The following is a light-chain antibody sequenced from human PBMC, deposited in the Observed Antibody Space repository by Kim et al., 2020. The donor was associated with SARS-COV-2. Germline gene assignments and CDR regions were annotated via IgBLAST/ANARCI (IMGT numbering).Light chain of an antibody. CDR2: GAS. CDR1: QDIRND. Sequence: ASVGDRVTIHCRASQDIRNDLGWYQQNPGRAPKRLIYGASSLQSGVPSRFSGSGSGTEFTLTISSVQPEDFATYFCLQHSTYPITFGQGTRLEIK. V-gene: IGKV1-17*01. CDR3: LQHSTYPIT. J-gene: IGKJ5*01.